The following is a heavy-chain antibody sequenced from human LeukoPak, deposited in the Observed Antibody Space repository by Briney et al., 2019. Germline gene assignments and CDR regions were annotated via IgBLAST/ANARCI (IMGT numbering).Heavy chain of an antibody. D-gene: IGHD1-1*01. CDR3: ATYTSGTTYYFDY. J-gene: IGHJ4*02. CDR2: IIPNFGKA. Sequence: ASVKVSCKASGCTFSSYAISWVRQAPGQGLEWMGGIIPNFGKANYAQKFQGRVTITTDESTSTAYMELSSLRSEDTAVYYCATYTSGTTYYFDYWGRGTLVTVSS. CDR1: GCTFSSYA. V-gene: IGHV1-69*05.